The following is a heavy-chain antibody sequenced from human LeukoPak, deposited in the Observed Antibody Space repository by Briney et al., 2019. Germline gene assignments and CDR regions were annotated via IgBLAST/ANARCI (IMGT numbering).Heavy chain of an antibody. CDR1: GGSFSGYY. CDR3: ARAVVPAAIPGYNWFDP. CDR2: INHSGST. V-gene: IGHV4-34*01. J-gene: IGHJ5*02. Sequence: SETLSLTCAVYGGSFSGYYWSWIRQPPGKGLEWIGEINHSGSTNYNPSLKSRVTISVDTSKNQFSLKLSSVTAADTAVYYCARAVVPAAIPGYNWFDPWSQGTLVTVSS. D-gene: IGHD2-2*02.